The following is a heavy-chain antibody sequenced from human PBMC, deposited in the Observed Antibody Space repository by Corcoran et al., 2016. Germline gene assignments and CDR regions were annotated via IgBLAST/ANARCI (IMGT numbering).Heavy chain of an antibody. CDR1: GGSFSGYY. D-gene: IGHD6-13*01. CDR3: AHRPVAAAGRNWFDP. Sequence: QVQLQQWGAGLLKPSETLSLTCAVYGGSFSGYYWSWIRQPPGKGLEWIGEINHSGSTNYNPSLKSRVTISVDTSKNQFSLKLSSVTAADTAVYYCAHRPVAAAGRNWFDPWGQGTLGTVSS. J-gene: IGHJ5*02. V-gene: IGHV4-34*01. CDR2: INHSGST.